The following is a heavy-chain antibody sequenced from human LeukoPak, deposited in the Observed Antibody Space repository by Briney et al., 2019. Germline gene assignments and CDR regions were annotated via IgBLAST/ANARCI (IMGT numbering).Heavy chain of an antibody. V-gene: IGHV1-69*04. CDR2: ITPIVDIA. CDR1: GGSFSNYA. Sequence: GSSVKVSCKASGGSFSNYAFSWVRQAPGQGLEWMGRITPIVDIATYIQKFQGRVTITANKFTSTAYMELSSLTSEDTAVYYCATDLYCSSTSCYIQGDYWGQGTLVTVSS. CDR3: ATDLYCSSTSCYIQGDY. D-gene: IGHD2-2*02. J-gene: IGHJ4*02.